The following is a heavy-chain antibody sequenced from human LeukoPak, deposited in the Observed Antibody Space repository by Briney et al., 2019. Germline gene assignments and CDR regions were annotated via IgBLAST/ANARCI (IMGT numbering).Heavy chain of an antibody. J-gene: IGHJ3*01. Sequence: GESLKISCKGSGYSFTSYWIGWVRQMPVKGLEWMGIIYPGDSDTGYSPSFQGQVTISADKSISTAYLQWSSLKASDTAMYYCARLRDGYNYVGRFWGQGTMVTVSS. CDR1: GYSFTSYW. CDR2: IYPGDSDT. D-gene: IGHD5-24*01. CDR3: ARLRDGYNYVGRF. V-gene: IGHV5-51*01.